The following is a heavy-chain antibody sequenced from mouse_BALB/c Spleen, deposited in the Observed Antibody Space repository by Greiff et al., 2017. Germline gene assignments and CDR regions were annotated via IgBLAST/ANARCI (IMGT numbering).Heavy chain of an antibody. V-gene: IGHV7-3*02. J-gene: IGHJ4*01. D-gene: IGHD2-3*01. CDR1: GFTFTDYY. Sequence: DVKLVESGGGLVQPGGSLRLSCATSGFTFTDYYMSWVRQPPGKALEWLGFIRNKANGYTTEYSASVKGRFTISRDNSQSILYLQMNTLRAEDSATYYCARDGYYDYYAMDYWGQGTSVTGSA. CDR2: IRNKANGYTT. CDR3: ARDGYYDYYAMDY.